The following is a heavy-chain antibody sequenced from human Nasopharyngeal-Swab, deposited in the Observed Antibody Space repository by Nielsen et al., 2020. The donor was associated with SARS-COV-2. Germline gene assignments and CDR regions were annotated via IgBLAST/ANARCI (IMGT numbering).Heavy chain of an antibody. CDR1: GGSFSGYY. Sequence: SETLSLTCAVYGGSFSGYYWSWIRQPPGKGLEWIGEINHGGSTNYNPSLKSRVTISVDTSKNQFSLKLSSVTAADTAVYYCARGYSSSWYFCWFDPWGQGTLVTVSS. D-gene: IGHD6-13*01. CDR3: ARGYSSSWYFCWFDP. V-gene: IGHV4-34*01. J-gene: IGHJ5*02. CDR2: INHGGST.